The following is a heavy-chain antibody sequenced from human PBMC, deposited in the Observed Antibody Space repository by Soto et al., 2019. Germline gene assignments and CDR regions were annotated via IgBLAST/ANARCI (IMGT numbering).Heavy chain of an antibody. D-gene: IGHD5-12*01. CDR1: GFRFGAYA. CDR3: AKVREDLVLLVALDS. CDR2: ISEDGSRK. J-gene: IGHJ4*02. V-gene: IGHV3-30*18. Sequence: QVQLVESGGGVVQPGKSVRLSCVASGFRFGAYAMHWVRQAPGKGLEWVAVISEDGSRKYYRDSVKGRFTISRDNSKNTLFLQMDRLRLEDTAVYSCAKVREDLVLLVALDSWGQGTRVTVSS.